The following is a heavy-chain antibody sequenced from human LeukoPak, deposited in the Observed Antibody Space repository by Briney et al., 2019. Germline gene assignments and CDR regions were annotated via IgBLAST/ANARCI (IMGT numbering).Heavy chain of an antibody. CDR2: ISGSGGST. Sequence: PGETLRLSCAASGFSFSSYGMTWVRQAPGKGLEWVSAISGSGGSTYYADSVKGRFTISRDNSKNTLYLQMNSLRAEDTAVYYCAKDRWTIAVAQFDYWGQGTLVTVSS. V-gene: IGHV3-23*01. CDR3: AKDRWTIAVAQFDY. J-gene: IGHJ4*02. CDR1: GFSFSSYG. D-gene: IGHD6-19*01.